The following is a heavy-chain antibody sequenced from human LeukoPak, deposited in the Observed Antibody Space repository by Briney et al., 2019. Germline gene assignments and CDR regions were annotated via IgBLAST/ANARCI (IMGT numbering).Heavy chain of an antibody. V-gene: IGHV3-30*02. CDR1: GFTFSSYG. J-gene: IGHJ6*03. CDR3: AKDSGSEYYDILTSSYYYYYDMYV. Sequence: PGGSLRLSCAASGFTFSSYGMHWVRQAPGKGLEWVAFIRYDGSNKYYADSVKGRFTISRDNSKNTLYLQMNSLRAEDTAVYYCAKDSGSEYYDILTSSYYYYYDMYVWGKGTTVTVSS. CDR2: IRYDGSNK. D-gene: IGHD3-9*01.